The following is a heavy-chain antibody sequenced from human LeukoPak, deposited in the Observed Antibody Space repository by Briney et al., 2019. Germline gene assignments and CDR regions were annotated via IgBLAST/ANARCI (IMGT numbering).Heavy chain of an antibody. CDR1: GFTFSEYY. D-gene: IGHD6-19*01. V-gene: IGHV3-11*01. CDR2: ISSSGDIV. Sequence: PGGSLRLSCAASGFTFSEYYISWIRQAPGKGLEWVSDISSSGDIVSYADSVKGRFTISRDNAKDSLYLQMNSLRAEDTAVYYCARETVAGTSDYWSQGTLVTVSS. CDR3: ARETVAGTSDY. J-gene: IGHJ4*02.